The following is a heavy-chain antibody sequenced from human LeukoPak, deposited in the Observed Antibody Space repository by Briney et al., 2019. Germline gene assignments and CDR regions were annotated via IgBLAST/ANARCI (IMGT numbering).Heavy chain of an antibody. CDR1: GGSIRSY. J-gene: IGHJ6*03. CDR2: IYGSGST. V-gene: IGHV4-4*07. CDR3: ARDSYDILTGYYLYYMDV. Sequence: SETLSLTCTVSGGSIRSYWSWIRQPAGKGLEWIGRIYGSGSTDYNPSLKSRVTMSIDTSKNQFSLKLSSVTAADTAVYYCARDSYDILTGYYLYYMDVWGKGTTVTISS. D-gene: IGHD3-9*01.